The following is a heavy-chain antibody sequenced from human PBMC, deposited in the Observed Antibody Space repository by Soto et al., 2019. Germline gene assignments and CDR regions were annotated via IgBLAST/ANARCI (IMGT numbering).Heavy chain of an antibody. Sequence: SSVKVSCKVSGYTLTELSMHWVRQAPGKGLEWMGGFDPEDGETIYAQKFQGRVTMTEDTSTDTAYMELSSLRSEDTAVYYCATAYSSSWYAFDIWGQGTMVTVSS. J-gene: IGHJ3*02. CDR2: FDPEDGET. D-gene: IGHD6-13*01. CDR1: GYTLTELS. CDR3: ATAYSSSWYAFDI. V-gene: IGHV1-24*01.